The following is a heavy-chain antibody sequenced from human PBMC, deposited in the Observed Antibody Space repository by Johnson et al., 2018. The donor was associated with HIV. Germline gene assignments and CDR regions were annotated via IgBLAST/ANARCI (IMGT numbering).Heavy chain of an antibody. J-gene: IGHJ3*02. D-gene: IGHD6-19*01. Sequence: QVQLVESGGGVVQPGRSLRLSCAASGFTFSSYAMHWVRQAPGKGLEWVALVSYDGSNKYYADSVKGRFTISRDNSKNTLYLQMNSLRAEDTAVYYCARGDSSGWDAFDIWGQGTMVTVSS. CDR2: VSYDGSNK. CDR3: ARGDSSGWDAFDI. V-gene: IGHV3-30-3*01. CDR1: GFTFSSYA.